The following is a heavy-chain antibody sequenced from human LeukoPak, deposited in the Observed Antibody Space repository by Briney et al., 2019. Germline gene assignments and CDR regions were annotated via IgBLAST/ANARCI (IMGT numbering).Heavy chain of an antibody. Sequence: ASVKVSCKASGYTFTSYAMHWVRQAPGQRLEWMGWINAGNGNTKYSQKFQGRVTITRDTSASTAYMELSSLRSEDTAVYYCARAAVAGHTDFQHWGQGTLVTVSS. CDR2: INAGNGNT. D-gene: IGHD6-19*01. J-gene: IGHJ1*01. CDR3: ARAAVAGHTDFQH. CDR1: GYTFTSYA. V-gene: IGHV1-3*01.